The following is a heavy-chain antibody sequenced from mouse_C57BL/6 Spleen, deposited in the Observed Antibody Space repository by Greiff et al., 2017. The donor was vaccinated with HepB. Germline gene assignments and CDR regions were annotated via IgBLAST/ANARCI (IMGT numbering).Heavy chain of an antibody. V-gene: IGHV1-55*01. J-gene: IGHJ1*03. CDR1: GYTFTSYW. CDR2: IYPGSGST. D-gene: IGHD2-1*01. Sequence: QVQLQQPGAELVKPGASVKMSCKASGYTFTSYWITWVKQRPGQGLEWIGDIYPGSGSTNYNEKFKSKATLTVDTSSSTAYMQLSSLTSEDSAVYYCARGGYYGNYVWYFDVWGTGTMVTVSS. CDR3: ARGGYYGNYVWYFDV.